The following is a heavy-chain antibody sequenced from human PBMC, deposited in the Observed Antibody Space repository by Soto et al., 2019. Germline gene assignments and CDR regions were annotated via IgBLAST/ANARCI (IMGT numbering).Heavy chain of an antibody. Sequence: QLQLQETGPGLVKPSETLSLTCTVSGGSISSSNYYWGWIRQPPGKGLEWIGCIYYSGSTYYNPSPKSQIRVFVDTSKNLFPPKLGSVAAADTAVYYSPRSYSNSLAPFGYCGQGTLVTVSS. CDR2: IYYSGST. V-gene: IGHV4-39*01. CDR1: GGSISSSNYY. J-gene: IGHJ4*02. CDR3: PRSYSNSLAPFGY. D-gene: IGHD6-13*01.